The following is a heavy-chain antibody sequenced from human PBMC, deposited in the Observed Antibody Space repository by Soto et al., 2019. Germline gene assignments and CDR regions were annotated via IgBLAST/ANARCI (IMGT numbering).Heavy chain of an antibody. Sequence: EVQLVESGGGLAQPGGSLRLSCAASGFTFSTYEMNWVRQAPGKGLEWVSYITSTGSTTYYADSVKGRFTISRDNAKNTLYLQMNSLRAEDTAIYYCARGNSPVNVHWGQGTLVTVSS. D-gene: IGHD3-16*02. J-gene: IGHJ4*02. V-gene: IGHV3-48*03. CDR2: ITSTGSTT. CDR1: GFTFSTYE. CDR3: ARGNSPVNVH.